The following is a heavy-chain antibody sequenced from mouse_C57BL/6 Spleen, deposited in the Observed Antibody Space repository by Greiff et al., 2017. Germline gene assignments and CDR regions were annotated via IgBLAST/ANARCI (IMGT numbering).Heavy chain of an antibody. J-gene: IGHJ3*01. D-gene: IGHD2-4*01. Sequence: VQLQQSGPELVKPGASVKISCKASGYAFSSSWMNWVKQRPGKGLEWIGRIYPGDGDTNYNGKVKGKATLTADKSSSTAYMQLSSLTSEDSAVYFCARMDDYDGGFAYWGQGTLVTVSA. CDR1: GYAFSSSW. V-gene: IGHV1-82*01. CDR2: IYPGDGDT. CDR3: ARMDDYDGGFAY.